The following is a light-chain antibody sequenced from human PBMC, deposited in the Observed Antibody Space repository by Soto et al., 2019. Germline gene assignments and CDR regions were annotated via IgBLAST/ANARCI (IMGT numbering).Light chain of an antibody. J-gene: IGKJ3*01. CDR1: QSISSY. CDR3: HQRNSWPPV. V-gene: IGKV3-11*01. CDR2: DAS. Sequence: EIVLPQHPATLSLSPGERATLSCRASQSISSYLAWYQQKPGQAPSLLLYDASNWAAAIPARFSGSGSGTDFTLTSPHLEPEDFSVYYCHQRNSWPPVFGPGTEVEIK.